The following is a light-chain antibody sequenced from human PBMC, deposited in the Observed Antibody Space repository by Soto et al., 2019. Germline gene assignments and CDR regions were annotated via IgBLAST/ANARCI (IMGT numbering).Light chain of an antibody. V-gene: IGKV3-20*01. CDR1: ESVSSSN. CDR3: QQYESSPVT. J-gene: IGKJ4*01. Sequence: EIVLTQSPGTLSLSPGERATLSCRASESVSSSNLAWYQRKPAQAPKLLLYAASSRAIGIPDRISGSGSGTDFTLTISRLEPEDFAVYYCQQYESSPVTFGGGTKVEIK. CDR2: AAS.